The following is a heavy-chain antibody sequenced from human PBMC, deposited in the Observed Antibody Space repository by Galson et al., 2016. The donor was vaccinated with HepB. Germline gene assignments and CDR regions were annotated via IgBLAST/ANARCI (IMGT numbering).Heavy chain of an antibody. CDR3: ARGGNNWYEAGEMNGFDI. V-gene: IGHV3-21*01. CDR1: GFIFSTYS. Sequence: SLRLSCAASGFIFSTYSMNWVRQAPGKGLEWVSCITSRGSFKFYADSLKGRFSISRDNAKNSLYPQMNGLRGEDTAIYYCARGGNNWYEAGEMNGFDIWGQGTMVTVSS. D-gene: IGHD1-1*01. CDR2: ITSRGSFK. J-gene: IGHJ3*02.